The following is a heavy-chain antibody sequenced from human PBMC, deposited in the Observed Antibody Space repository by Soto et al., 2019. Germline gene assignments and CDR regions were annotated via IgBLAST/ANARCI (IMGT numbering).Heavy chain of an antibody. CDR2: IYPSDSDT. CDR3: ARGHVEPRSFHF. Sequence: PGESLKISCKGSGYSFTSYWIGWVRQMPGKGLEWLGIIYPSDSDTRYSPSFQGQVTISADKSITSAYLQWSSLKASDTAMYYCARGHVEPRSFHFWGQGTVVTVSS. V-gene: IGHV5-51*01. CDR1: GYSFTSYW. J-gene: IGHJ4*02.